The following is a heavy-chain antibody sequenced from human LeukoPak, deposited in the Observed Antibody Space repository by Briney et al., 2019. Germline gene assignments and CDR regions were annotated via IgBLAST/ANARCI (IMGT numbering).Heavy chain of an antibody. V-gene: IGHV4-34*01. Sequence: SETLSLTCAVYGGSFSGYYWSWIRQPPGKGLEWIGEINHSGSTNYNPSLKSRVTISVDTSKNQFSLKLSSVTAADTAVYYCARAVIVVVPAAPTYWFDPWGQGTLVTVPS. CDR2: INHSGST. CDR3: ARAVIVVVPAAPTYWFDP. D-gene: IGHD2-2*01. CDR1: GGSFSGYY. J-gene: IGHJ5*02.